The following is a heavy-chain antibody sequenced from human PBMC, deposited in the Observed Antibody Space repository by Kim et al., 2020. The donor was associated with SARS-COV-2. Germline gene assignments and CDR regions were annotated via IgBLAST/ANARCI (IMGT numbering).Heavy chain of an antibody. CDR1: GGSFSGYY. D-gene: IGHD3-10*01. V-gene: IGHV4-34*01. J-gene: IGHJ2*01. CDR2: INHSGST. Sequence: SETLSLTCAVYGGSFSGYYWSWIRQPPGKGLEWIGEINHSGSTNYNPSLKSRVTISVDTSKNQFSLKLSSVTAADTAVYYCARMVRGYWYFDLWGRGTLV. CDR3: ARMVRGYWYFDL.